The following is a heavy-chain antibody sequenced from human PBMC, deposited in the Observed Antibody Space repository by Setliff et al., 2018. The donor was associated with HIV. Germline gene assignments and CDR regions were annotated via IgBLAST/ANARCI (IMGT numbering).Heavy chain of an antibody. Sequence: GASVKVSCKASGYTFTSFDINWVRQATGQGLEWMGWMNPNSGNSGFAQKFQGRVTMTRNSSISTAYMELSSLRFDDTAVYYCTRIRAVVRGVTSYDAFDIWGQGTKVTVSS. CDR3: TRIRAVVRGVTSYDAFDI. CDR1: GYTFTSFD. CDR2: MNPNSGNS. V-gene: IGHV1-8*01. D-gene: IGHD3-10*01. J-gene: IGHJ3*02.